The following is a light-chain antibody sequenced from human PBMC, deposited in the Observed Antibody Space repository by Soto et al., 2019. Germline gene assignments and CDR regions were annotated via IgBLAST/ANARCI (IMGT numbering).Light chain of an antibody. CDR3: QQYHNYWT. CDR1: QNINGW. V-gene: IGKV1-5*03. J-gene: IGKJ1*01. CDR2: KAS. Sequence: DIQMTQSPSTLSASVGDRVTITCRASQNINGWLAWYQQKPGKAPKVLIYKASSLESGVPSRFSGSGSGTEFTLTISTLQPDDFATYYCQQYHNYWTFGQGTKV.